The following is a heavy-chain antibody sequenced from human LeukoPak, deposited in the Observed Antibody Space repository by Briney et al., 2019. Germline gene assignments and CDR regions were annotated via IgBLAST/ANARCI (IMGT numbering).Heavy chain of an antibody. CDR2: IYYSGST. J-gene: IGHJ4*02. D-gene: IGHD5-24*01. CDR1: GGSISSSSYY. CDR3: ARAGTDNEEMATHFDY. V-gene: IGHV4-39*01. Sequence: PSETLSLTCTVSGGSISSSSYYWGWIRQPPGKGLEWIGSIYYSGSTYYNPSLKSRVTISVDTSKNQFSLKLSSVTAADTAVYYCARAGTDNEEMATHFDYWGQGTLVTVSS.